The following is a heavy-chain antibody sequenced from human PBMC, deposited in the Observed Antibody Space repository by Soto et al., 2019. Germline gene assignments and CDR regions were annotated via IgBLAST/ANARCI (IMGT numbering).Heavy chain of an antibody. V-gene: IGHV3-30*18. D-gene: IGHD6-19*01. Sequence: QVQLVESGGGVVQPGRSLRVSCAASGFTFSIYAMHWVRQAPGTGLEWVAVISYDGTKTYYADSVKGRFTISRDNSKNRVYLQMNSLRDEDTAVYYCAKDRGQRRQWIVDPVAYWGQGTLVTVSP. CDR1: GFTFSIYA. J-gene: IGHJ4*02. CDR3: AKDRGQRRQWIVDPVAY. CDR2: ISYDGTKT.